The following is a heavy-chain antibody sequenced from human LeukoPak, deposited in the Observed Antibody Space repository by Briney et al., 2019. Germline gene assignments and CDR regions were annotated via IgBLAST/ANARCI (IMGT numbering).Heavy chain of an antibody. J-gene: IGHJ4*02. V-gene: IGHV3-23*01. CDR2: ISGSGGST. Sequence: GGSLRLSCAASGFIFSSYAMSWVRQAPGKGLEWVSAISGSGGSTYYADSVKGRFTISRDNSKNTLYLQMNSLRAEDTAVYCCAKDPWFLEWLLPYFDYWGQGTLVTVSS. D-gene: IGHD3-3*01. CDR1: GFIFSSYA. CDR3: AKDPWFLEWLLPYFDY.